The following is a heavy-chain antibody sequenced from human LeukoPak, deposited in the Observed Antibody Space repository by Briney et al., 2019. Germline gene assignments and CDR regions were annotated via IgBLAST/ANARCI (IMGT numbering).Heavy chain of an antibody. CDR3: ARGVRGHYYGSGSHPYYFDY. Sequence: GASVKVSCTASGYTFTSYDINWVRQATGQGREWVGWMNPNSGKTGSAQKFQGRVTMTRNISISAAYMELSSLRPEDTAVYYCARGVRGHYYGSGSHPYYFDYWGQGTLVTVSS. CDR2: MNPNSGKT. CDR1: GYTFTSYD. D-gene: IGHD3-10*01. V-gene: IGHV1-8*02. J-gene: IGHJ4*02.